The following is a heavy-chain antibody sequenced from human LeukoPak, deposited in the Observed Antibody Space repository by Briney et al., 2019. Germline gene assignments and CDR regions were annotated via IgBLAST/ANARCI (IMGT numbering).Heavy chain of an antibody. J-gene: IGHJ4*02. CDR1: GFTFSSCG. CDR2: IRYDGSNK. D-gene: IGHD1-26*01. Sequence: GGSLRLSCAASGFTFSSCGMHWVRQAPGKGQEWVAFIRYDGSNKYYADSVKGRFTISRDNSKNTLYLQMTSLRPEDMALYYCAKGGGSLIPYYFDSWGQGTLVTVSS. V-gene: IGHV3-30*02. CDR3: AKGGGSLIPYYFDS.